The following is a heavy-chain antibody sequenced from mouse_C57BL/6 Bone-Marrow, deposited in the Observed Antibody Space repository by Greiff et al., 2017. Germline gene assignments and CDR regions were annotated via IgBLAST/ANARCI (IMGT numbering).Heavy chain of an antibody. V-gene: IGHV1-67*01. Sequence: QVQLQQSGPELVRPGVSVKISCKGSGYTFTDYAMHWVKQSHAKSLEWIGVISTYYGDASYNQKFKEKATMTVDKSSSTAYMELARLTSEDSAVYYCARRGDSSGYWFAYWGQGTLVTVSA. CDR2: ISTYYGDA. D-gene: IGHD3-2*02. CDR3: ARRGDSSGYWFAY. J-gene: IGHJ3*01. CDR1: GYTFTDYA.